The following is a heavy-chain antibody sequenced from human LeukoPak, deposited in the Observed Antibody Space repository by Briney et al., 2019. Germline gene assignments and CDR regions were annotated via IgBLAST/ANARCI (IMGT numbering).Heavy chain of an antibody. CDR1: GYTFTSYG. D-gene: IGHD3-10*01. CDR3: ARLGKDYYGSNWFDP. J-gene: IGHJ5*02. V-gene: IGHV1-18*01. CDR2: ISAYNGNT. Sequence: GASVKVSCKASGYTFTSYGISWVRQAPGQGLEWMGWISAYNGNTNYAQKLQGRVTMTTDTSTSTAYMELSSLRSEDTAVYYCARLGKDYYGSNWFDPWGQGTLVTVSS.